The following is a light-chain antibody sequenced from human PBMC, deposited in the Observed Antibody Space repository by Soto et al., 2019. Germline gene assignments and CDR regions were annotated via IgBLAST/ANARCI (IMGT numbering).Light chain of an antibody. J-gene: IGKJ2*01. Sequence: DIVMTQSPDSLAVSLGERATINCKSSQSILYSSNNKNYLAWYQQRPGQPPKLLIYWASTRESGVPDRFSGSWSGTDFTLTTSSLQTEDVAVYYWQQYYNTPPYTFGQGTRLEIK. CDR3: QQYYNTPPYT. CDR2: WAS. CDR1: QSILYSSNNKNY. V-gene: IGKV4-1*01.